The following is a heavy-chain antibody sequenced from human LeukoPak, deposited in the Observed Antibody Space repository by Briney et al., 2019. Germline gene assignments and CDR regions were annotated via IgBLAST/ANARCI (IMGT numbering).Heavy chain of an antibody. CDR3: ARVDDILTGYSP. Sequence: ASVKVSCKASGGTFSSYAISWVRQAPGQGLEWMGRIIPILGIANYAQKFQGRVTITADKSTSTAYMELSSLRSEDTVVYYCARVDDILTGYSPWGQGTLVTVSS. CDR1: GGTFSSYA. D-gene: IGHD3-9*01. V-gene: IGHV1-69*04. CDR2: IIPILGIA. J-gene: IGHJ5*02.